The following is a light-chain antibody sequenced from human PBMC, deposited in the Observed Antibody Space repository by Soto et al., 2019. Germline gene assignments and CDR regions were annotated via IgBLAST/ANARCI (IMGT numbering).Light chain of an antibody. CDR1: SSDVGGYNY. Sequence: QSALTQPASVSGSPGQSITISCTGTSSDVGGYNYVSWYQQHPGKAPKLMIYDVSNRPSGVSNRFSGSKSGNTASLTISVLQDEDEDDYYCSSYTSSSTVVFGGGTKLTVL. CDR3: SSYTSSSTVV. V-gene: IGLV2-14*01. J-gene: IGLJ2*01. CDR2: DVS.